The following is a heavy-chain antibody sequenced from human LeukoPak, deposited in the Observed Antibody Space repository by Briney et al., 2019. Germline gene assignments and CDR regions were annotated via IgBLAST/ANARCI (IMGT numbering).Heavy chain of an antibody. CDR2: SYYRSKWYN. CDR1: GDSVSSNSAT. J-gene: IGHJ3*02. V-gene: IGHV6-1*01. D-gene: IGHD2-15*01. CDR3: ARKLWAFDI. Sequence: SQTLSLTCAISGDSVSSNSATWSWIRQSPSRGLEWLGRSYYRSKWYNDYAVSVKSLITINPDTSKNQFSLQLNSVTPEDTAVYYCARKLWAFDIWGQGTMVTVSS.